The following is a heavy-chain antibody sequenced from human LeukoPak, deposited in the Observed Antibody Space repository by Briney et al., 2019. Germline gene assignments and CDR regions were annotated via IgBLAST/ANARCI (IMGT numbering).Heavy chain of an antibody. CDR3: ARDPYCSSTSCYYYFDY. CDR1: GGSISSYY. J-gene: IGHJ4*02. V-gene: IGHV4-4*07. D-gene: IGHD2-2*01. Sequence: SETLSLTCTVSGGSISSYYWSWIRQPAGKGLEWIGRIYTSGSTNYNPSLKSRVTMSVDTSKNQFSLKLSSVTAADTAVYYCARDPYCSSTSCYYYFDYWGQGTLVTVSS. CDR2: IYTSGST.